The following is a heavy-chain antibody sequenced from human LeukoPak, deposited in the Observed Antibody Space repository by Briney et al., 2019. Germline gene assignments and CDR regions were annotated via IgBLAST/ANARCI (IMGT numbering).Heavy chain of an antibody. CDR2: ISWNSGSI. J-gene: IGHJ4*02. CDR3: AKGSPIAAAGTLDY. D-gene: IGHD6-13*01. Sequence: QPGGSLSLSCAASGFTFDDYAMHWVRQAPGKGLEWVSGISWNSGSIGYADSVKGRFTISRDNAKNSLYLQMNSLRAEDTALYYCAKGSPIAAAGTLDYWGQGTLVTVSS. CDR1: GFTFDDYA. V-gene: IGHV3-9*01.